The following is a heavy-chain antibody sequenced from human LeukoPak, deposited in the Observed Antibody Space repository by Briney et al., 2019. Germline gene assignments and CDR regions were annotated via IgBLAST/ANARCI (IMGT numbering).Heavy chain of an antibody. J-gene: IGHJ4*02. CDR1: GGSISSGGYS. CDR3: ARGRQMATIRWPYFDY. Sequence: SQTLSLTCAVSGGSISSGGYSWSWIRQPPGKGLEWIGYIYYSGSTNYNPSLKSRVTISVDTSKNQFSLKLSSVTAADTAVYYCARGRQMATIRWPYFDYWGQGTLVTVSS. D-gene: IGHD5-24*01. V-gene: IGHV4-61*08. CDR2: IYYSGST.